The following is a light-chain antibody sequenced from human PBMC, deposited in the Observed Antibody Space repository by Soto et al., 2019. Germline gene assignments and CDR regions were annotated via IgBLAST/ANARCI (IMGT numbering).Light chain of an antibody. CDR3: QQYNNWPRT. V-gene: IGKV3-15*01. CDR1: QSVSSN. CDR2: GAS. Sequence: EIVMTQSPATLSVSPGERATLSCRASQSVSSNLAWHQQKPGQAPRLLIYGASTRATGIPARFSGSGSGTEFTLTISSLQSEDFAVYYCQQYNNWPRTFGQGTTVEIK. J-gene: IGKJ1*01.